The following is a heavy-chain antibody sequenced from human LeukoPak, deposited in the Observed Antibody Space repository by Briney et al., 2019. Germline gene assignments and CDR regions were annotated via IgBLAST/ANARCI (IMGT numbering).Heavy chain of an antibody. D-gene: IGHD2-21*02. CDR3: ARDLAYCGRDCYSDTFDI. CDR2: ISGSKGNT. Sequence: ASVKVSCKASGYTFTSYGLSWVRQAPGQGLEWMGWISGSKGNTYYARRLQGRVTMTTDTSTTTAYMELRSLRSDDTAVDFCARDLAYCGRDCYSDTFDIWGQGTMVTVSS. CDR1: GYTFTSYG. V-gene: IGHV1-18*01. J-gene: IGHJ3*02.